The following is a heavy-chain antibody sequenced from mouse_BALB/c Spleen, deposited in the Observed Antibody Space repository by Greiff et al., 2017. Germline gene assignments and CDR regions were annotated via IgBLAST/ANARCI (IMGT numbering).Heavy chain of an antibody. V-gene: IGHV1-69*02. CDR1: GHTFTSYW. CDR3: TGADYYGSRGYFDY. CDR2: IYPSDSYT. J-gene: IGHJ2*01. D-gene: IGHD1-1*01. Sequence: QVQLQQPGAELVRPGASVKLSCKASGHTFTSYWINWVKQRPGQGLEWIGNIYPSDSYTNYNQKFKDKATLTVDKSSSTAYMQLSSPTSEDSAVYYCTGADYYGSRGYFDYWGQGTTLTVSS.